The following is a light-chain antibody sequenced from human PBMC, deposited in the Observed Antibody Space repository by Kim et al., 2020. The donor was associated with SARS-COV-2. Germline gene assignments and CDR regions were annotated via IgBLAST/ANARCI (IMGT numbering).Light chain of an antibody. J-gene: IGLJ1*01. CDR3: QSYDSSLSVYV. V-gene: IGLV1-40*01. Sequence: QRVNISCTWSSSNIGGGYDVHWYQHLPGTAPKLLIYGNTNRPSGVPDRFSASKSGTSASLAITGLQAEDEADYYCQSYDSSLSVYVFGTGTKVTVL. CDR2: GNT. CDR1: SSNIGGGYD.